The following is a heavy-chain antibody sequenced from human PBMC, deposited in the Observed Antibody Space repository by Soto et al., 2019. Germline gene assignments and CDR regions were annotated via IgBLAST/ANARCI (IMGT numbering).Heavy chain of an antibody. V-gene: IGHV1-69*13. Sequence: SVKVSCKASGGTFSSYAISWVRQSPGQGLEWMGGIIPIFGTANYAQKFQVRVTITADESTSTAYMELSSLRSEDTAVYYCARGFSSTILGLYYYYGMDVWGQGTTVTVSS. J-gene: IGHJ6*02. D-gene: IGHD2-2*01. CDR1: GGTFSSYA. CDR2: IIPIFGTA. CDR3: ARGFSSTILGLYYYYGMDV.